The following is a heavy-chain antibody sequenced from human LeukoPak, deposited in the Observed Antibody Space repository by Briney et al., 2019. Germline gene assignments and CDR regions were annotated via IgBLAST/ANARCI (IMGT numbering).Heavy chain of an antibody. D-gene: IGHD3-16*02. CDR2: IYWDDDK. V-gene: IGHV2-5*02. Sequence: KESGPTLVKPTQTLTLTCTFSGFSLSTSGVGVGWIRQPPGKALEWLALIYWDDDKRYSPSLRSRLTITKDTSKNQVVLTMTNMDPVDTATYYCAHTYDYVWGSYRTPFDYWGQGTLVTVSS. J-gene: IGHJ4*02. CDR3: AHTYDYVWGSYRTPFDY. CDR1: GFSLSTSGVG.